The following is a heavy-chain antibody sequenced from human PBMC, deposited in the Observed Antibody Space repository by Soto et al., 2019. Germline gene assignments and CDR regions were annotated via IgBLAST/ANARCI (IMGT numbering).Heavy chain of an antibody. CDR2: INHSGST. CDR1: GGSFSGYY. V-gene: IGHV4-34*01. D-gene: IGHD3-16*02. Sequence: QVQLQQWGAGLLKPSETLSLTCAVYGGSFSGYYWSWIRQPPGKGLEWIGEINHSGSTNYNPSLKSRVTISVDTSKNQFSLKLSSVTAADTVVYYCAREAVWGSYRYDWGQGTLVTVSS. J-gene: IGHJ4*02. CDR3: AREAVWGSYRYD.